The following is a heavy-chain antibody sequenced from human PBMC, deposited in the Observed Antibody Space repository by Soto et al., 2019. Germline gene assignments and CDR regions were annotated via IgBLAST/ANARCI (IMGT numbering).Heavy chain of an antibody. CDR1: GGSISSGDDY. D-gene: IGHD3-10*01. CDR3: ARVGGFGATTIDY. CDR2: IYYSGST. V-gene: IGHV4-30-4*01. J-gene: IGHJ4*02. Sequence: SETQSLTYTVSGGSISSGDDYWSWIRQPPGKGLEWIGYIYYSGSTYYNPSLKSRVTISVDTSKNQFSLKLSSVTAADTAVYYCARVGGFGATTIDYWGQGTLVTVSS.